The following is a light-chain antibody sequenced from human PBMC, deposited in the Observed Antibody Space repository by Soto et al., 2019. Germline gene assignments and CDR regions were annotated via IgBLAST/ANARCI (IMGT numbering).Light chain of an antibody. J-gene: IGKJ1*01. V-gene: IGKV1-5*03. CDR3: QQYNRYFKS. CDR2: RAS. Sequence: IQMTQSPSTLYATVGDRVTITCRASENINMWLAWYQQRPGQAPRLLIQRASRVERGVPSRFSASGSDTEFTLTISSLQPDDFATYYCQQYNRYFKSFGQGTKVDIK. CDR1: ENINMW.